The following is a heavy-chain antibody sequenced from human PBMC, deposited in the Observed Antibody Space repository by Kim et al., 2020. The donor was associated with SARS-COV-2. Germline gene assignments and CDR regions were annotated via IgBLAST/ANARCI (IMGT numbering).Heavy chain of an antibody. CDR2: IRSKANSYAT. D-gene: IGHD6-6*01. CDR1: GFTFSGSA. CDR3: TRPCQIAARPSSISWPCGMDV. J-gene: IGHJ6*02. Sequence: GGSLRLSCAASGFTFSGSAMHWVRQASGKGLEWVGRIRSKANSYATAYAASVKGRFTISRDDSKNTAYLQMNSLKTEDTAVYYCTRPCQIAARPSSISWPCGMDVWGQGTTVTVSS. V-gene: IGHV3-73*01.